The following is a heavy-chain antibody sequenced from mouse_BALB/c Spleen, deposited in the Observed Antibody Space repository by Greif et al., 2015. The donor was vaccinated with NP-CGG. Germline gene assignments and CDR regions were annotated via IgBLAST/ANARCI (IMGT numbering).Heavy chain of an antibody. CDR1: GFNIKDTY. V-gene: IGHV14-3*02. J-gene: IGHJ4*01. CDR2: IDPANGNT. CDR3: AKGWGNSYAMDY. Sequence: VQLKESGAELVKPGASVKLSCTASGFNIKDTYMHWVKQRPEQGLEWIGRIDPANGNTKYDPKFQGKATITADTSSNTAYLQLSSLTSEDTAVYYCAKGWGNSYAMDYWGQGTSVTVSS. D-gene: IGHD2-1*01.